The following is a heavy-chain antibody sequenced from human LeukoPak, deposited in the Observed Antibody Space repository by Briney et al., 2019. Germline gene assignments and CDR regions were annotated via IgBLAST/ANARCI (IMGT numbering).Heavy chain of an antibody. CDR3: AREADHRGWFDL. D-gene: IGHD3-16*01. CDR1: GGSISSYY. Sequence: PSETLSLTCTVSGGSISSYYWSWIRQPAGKGLEWIGRIYTSGSTNYNPSLTSRVTMSVDTSKNQFSLKLSSVPAADTAVSYCAREADHRGWFDLWGQGTLVTVSS. V-gene: IGHV4-4*07. CDR2: IYTSGST. J-gene: IGHJ5*02.